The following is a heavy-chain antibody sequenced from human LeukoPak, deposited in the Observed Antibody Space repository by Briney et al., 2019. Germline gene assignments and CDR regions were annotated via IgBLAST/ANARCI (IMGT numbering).Heavy chain of an antibody. D-gene: IGHD2/OR15-2a*01. CDR3: ARERTTIVSGTTIGAY. J-gene: IGHJ4*02. CDR1: GFTFETYE. CDR2: IAGGGDAI. V-gene: IGHV3-48*03. Sequence: GGSLRLSCAASGFTFETYEMNWVRQAPGKGLEWISYIAGGGDAIYYADSVKGRFTICRDNAKNSLYLQMNSLRADDTAVYYCARERTTIVSGTTIGAYWGQGTLVTVSS.